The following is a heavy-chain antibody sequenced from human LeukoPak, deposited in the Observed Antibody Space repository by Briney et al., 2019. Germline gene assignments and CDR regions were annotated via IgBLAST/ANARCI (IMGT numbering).Heavy chain of an antibody. Sequence: SETLSLTCAVYGGSFSGYYWSWIRQPPGKGPEWIGEINHSGSTNYNPSLKSRVTISVDTSKNQFSLKLSSVTAADTAVYYCARGRTYCSGTSCYPGRYYFDYWGQGTLVTVSS. CDR2: INHSGST. J-gene: IGHJ4*02. CDR1: GGSFSGYY. V-gene: IGHV4-34*01. CDR3: ARGRTYCSGTSCYPGRYYFDY. D-gene: IGHD2-2*01.